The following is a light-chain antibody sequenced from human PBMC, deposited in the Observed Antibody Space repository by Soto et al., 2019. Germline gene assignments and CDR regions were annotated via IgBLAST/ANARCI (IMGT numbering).Light chain of an antibody. CDR1: TSDVGAYNY. CDR2: EVS. V-gene: IGLV2-14*01. Sequence: QSALTQPASVSGSPGQSITISCTVSTSDVGAYNYVSWYKHHPGQAPQLMIYEVSNRPSGVSNRFSGSKSGNTASLTISGLQAADEGDYYCSSKTSSSSPFVFGNRTKVTVL. J-gene: IGLJ1*01. CDR3: SSKTSSSSPFV.